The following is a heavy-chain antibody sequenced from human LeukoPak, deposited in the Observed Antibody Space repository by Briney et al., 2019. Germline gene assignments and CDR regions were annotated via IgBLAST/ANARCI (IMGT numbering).Heavy chain of an antibody. Sequence: GASVTASCKVSGYTLTELSMHWVRQAPGKGLEWMGGFDPEDGETIYAQKFQGRVTMTEDTSTDTAYMELSSLRSEDTAVYYCATAPAGWELLFDYWGQGTLVTVSS. CDR3: ATAPAGWELLFDY. V-gene: IGHV1-24*01. CDR2: FDPEDGET. CDR1: GYTLTELS. D-gene: IGHD1-26*01. J-gene: IGHJ4*02.